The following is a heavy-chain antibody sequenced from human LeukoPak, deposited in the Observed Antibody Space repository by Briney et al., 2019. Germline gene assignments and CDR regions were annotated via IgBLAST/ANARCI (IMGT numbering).Heavy chain of an antibody. CDR2: INYRGRT. V-gene: IGHV4-59*08. Sequence: SETLSLTCTVSGGSISSYYWSWIRQAPGKGLEWIGYINYRGRTNYNPSLKSRVTISVDTSKNQFSLKLSSVTAADTAVYYCARGWAYFDYWGQGTLVTVSS. CDR1: GGSISSYY. J-gene: IGHJ4*02. D-gene: IGHD3-16*01. CDR3: ARGWAYFDY.